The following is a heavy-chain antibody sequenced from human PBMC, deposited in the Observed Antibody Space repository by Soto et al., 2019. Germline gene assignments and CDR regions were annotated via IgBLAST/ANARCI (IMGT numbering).Heavy chain of an antibody. CDR2: IYYSGST. CDR3: AIDERQSGDDWGALDF. CDR1: GGSISSGGYY. V-gene: IGHV4-31*03. J-gene: IGHJ4*02. D-gene: IGHD5-12*01. Sequence: SETLSLTCTVSGGSISSGGYYWSWIRQHPGKGLEWIGYIYYSGSTYYNPSLKSRVTISVDTSKNQFSLKLSSVTAADTAVYYCAIDERQSGDDWGALDFWGQGTLVTVSS.